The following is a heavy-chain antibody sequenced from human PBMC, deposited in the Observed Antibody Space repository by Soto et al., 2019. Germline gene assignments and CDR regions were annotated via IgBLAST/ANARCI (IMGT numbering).Heavy chain of an antibody. V-gene: IGHV4-34*01. CDR1: GGSFSGYY. D-gene: IGHD3-3*01. J-gene: IGHJ6*02. CDR3: ARGNYDPEDYYYYGMDV. Sequence: KPSETLSLTCAVYGGSFSGYYWSWIRQSPGKGLEWIGEINHSGSTNYNPSLKSRVTMSVDTSKNQFSLKLSSVTAADTAVYYCARGNYDPEDYYYYGMDVWGQGTTVTVSS. CDR2: INHSGST.